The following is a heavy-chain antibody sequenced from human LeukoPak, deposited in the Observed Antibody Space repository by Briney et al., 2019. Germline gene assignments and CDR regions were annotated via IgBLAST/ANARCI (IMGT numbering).Heavy chain of an antibody. Sequence: GGSLRLSCAASGFTFISYAMSWVRQAPGKGLEWVSAISGSGGSTYYADSVKGRFTISRDNSKNTLYLQMNSLRAEDTAVYYCAKREDYDFWSGPLYYYFGMDVWGQGTTVTVSS. J-gene: IGHJ6*02. D-gene: IGHD3-3*01. CDR3: AKREDYDFWSGPLYYYFGMDV. CDR2: ISGSGGST. V-gene: IGHV3-23*01. CDR1: GFTFISYA.